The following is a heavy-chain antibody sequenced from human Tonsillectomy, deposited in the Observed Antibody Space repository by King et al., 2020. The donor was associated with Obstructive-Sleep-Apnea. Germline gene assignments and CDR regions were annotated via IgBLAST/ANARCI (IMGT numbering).Heavy chain of an antibody. Sequence: QLQESGPGLVKPSQTLSLTCTVSGGSISSGDYYWSWIRQPPGKGLEWIGYIYYSGSTYYNPSLESRVTMTVDTSKNQFSLKLSSVTAADTAVYFCGRAGDWFPSYVDSWGQGTLVTVSS. V-gene: IGHV4-30-4*01. CDR1: GGSISSGDYY. D-gene: IGHD2-21*02. J-gene: IGHJ4*02. CDR2: IYYSGST. CDR3: GRAGDWFPSYVDS.